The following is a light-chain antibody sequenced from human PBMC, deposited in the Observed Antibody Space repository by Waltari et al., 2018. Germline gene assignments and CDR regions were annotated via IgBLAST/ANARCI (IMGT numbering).Light chain of an antibody. Sequence: QSALTQPPSVSGSPGQSVTISCTGTSSDVGGYNFVSWYQQHPDKAPKLLIYDVNKRPSGVPDRFSGSKSGNTASLTISGLQGEDEADYYCCSYAGSYTYVFGTGTKVTAL. CDR3: CSYAGSYTYV. J-gene: IGLJ1*01. CDR2: DVN. CDR1: SSDVGGYNF. V-gene: IGLV2-11*01.